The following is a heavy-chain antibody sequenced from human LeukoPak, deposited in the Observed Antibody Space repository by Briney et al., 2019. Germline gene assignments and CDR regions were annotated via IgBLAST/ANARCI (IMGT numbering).Heavy chain of an antibody. CDR2: TYYSGTT. CDR3: ARDAGIAGHPPGNWFDP. CDR1: GGSITCHS. Sequence: SETLSLTCNVSGGSITCHSWNWIRQSPGKGLEWIGYTYYSGTTNYSPSLKSRVTISLDTSKSQISLKLKSVTAADTAVYFCARDAGIAGHPPGNWFDPWGQGTLVTVSS. V-gene: IGHV4-59*11. J-gene: IGHJ5*02. D-gene: IGHD6-13*01.